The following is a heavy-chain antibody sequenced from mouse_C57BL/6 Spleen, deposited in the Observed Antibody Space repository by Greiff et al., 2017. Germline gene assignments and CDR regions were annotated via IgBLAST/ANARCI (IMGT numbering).Heavy chain of an antibody. CDR3: ARMGPYSCVSSYERNVAMDY. D-gene: IGHD1-1*01. CDR2: IHPNRGSN. J-gene: IGHJ4*01. V-gene: IGHV1-64*01. Sequence: QVPLQQPGAELVKPGASVKLSCKASGYTFTSYWMHWVKQRPGQGLEWIGMIHPNRGSNNYNEKFKRKATLTVDNSSSQAYMQIRRLKSDDSAVYYCARMGPYSCVSSYERNVAMDYWGPGTSGTVSS. CDR1: GYTFTSYW.